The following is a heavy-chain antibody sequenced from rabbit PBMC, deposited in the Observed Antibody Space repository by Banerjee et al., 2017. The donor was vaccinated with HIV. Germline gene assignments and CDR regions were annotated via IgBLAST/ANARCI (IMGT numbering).Heavy chain of an antibody. V-gene: IGHV1S45*01. CDR2: IWTSSGEY. CDR3: ARDNYDDYGDYDL. D-gene: IGHD2-1*01. CDR1: GFSFSSGYD. J-gene: IGHJ4*01. Sequence: QEQVVESGGGLVQPEGSLTLTCTASGFSFSSGYDICWVRQAPGKGLELIACIWTSSGEYYYASWAKGRFPISKTSSTTVTLQMTSLTAADTATYFCARDNYDDYGDYDLWGPGTLVTVS.